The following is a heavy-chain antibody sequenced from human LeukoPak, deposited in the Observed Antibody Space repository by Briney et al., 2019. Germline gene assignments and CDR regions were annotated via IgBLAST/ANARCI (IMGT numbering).Heavy chain of an antibody. CDR3: ARVSSGSYPPDY. Sequence: PGGSLRLSCATSGFTFSSYWMSWVRQAPGKGLEWVSGINWNGGSTGYADSVKGRFTISRDNAKNSLYLQMNSLRAEDTALYYCARVSSGSYPPDYWGQGTLVTVSS. CDR1: GFTFSSYW. J-gene: IGHJ4*02. D-gene: IGHD1-26*01. V-gene: IGHV3-20*04. CDR2: INWNGGST.